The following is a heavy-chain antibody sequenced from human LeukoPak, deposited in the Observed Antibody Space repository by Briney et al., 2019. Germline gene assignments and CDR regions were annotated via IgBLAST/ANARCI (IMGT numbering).Heavy chain of an antibody. CDR2: IYTSGST. Sequence: SETLSLTCTVSGVSISSVSYYWSWIRQPAGKGLEWIGRIYTSGSTNYNPSLKSRVTISVDTSKNQFSLKLDSVTAADTAMYYCARDPTGIAADGRWFDPWGQGTLVTVSS. CDR1: GVSISSVSYY. D-gene: IGHD6-13*01. CDR3: ARDPTGIAADGRWFDP. J-gene: IGHJ5*02. V-gene: IGHV4-61*02.